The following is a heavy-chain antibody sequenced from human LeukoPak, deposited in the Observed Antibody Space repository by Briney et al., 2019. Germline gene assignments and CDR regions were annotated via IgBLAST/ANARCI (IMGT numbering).Heavy chain of an antibody. CDR3: ARDRDIVVVTAFYYFDY. CDR2: IIPIFGTA. Sequence: SVKVSCKASGCTFSSYAISWVRQAPGQGLEWMGRIIPIFGTANYAQKFQGRVTNTTHESTSPAYMELSSLGSEDTAVYYCARDRDIVVVTAFYYFDYWGQGTLVTVSS. D-gene: IGHD2-21*02. V-gene: IGHV1-69*05. J-gene: IGHJ4*02. CDR1: GCTFSSYA.